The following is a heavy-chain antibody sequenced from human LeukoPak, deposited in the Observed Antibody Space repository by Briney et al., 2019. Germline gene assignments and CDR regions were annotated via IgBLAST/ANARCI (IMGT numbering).Heavy chain of an antibody. CDR2: ISDSGSKT. J-gene: IGHJ6*04. V-gene: IGHV3-23*01. Sequence: PGGSLRLSCAASGFTFNSYAMNWVRQAPGRGLECVSAISDSGSKTYYADSVKGRFTISRDNSKNTLYLQMNSLRAEDTAVYYCAKRILTGYPNYGMDVWGKGTTVTVSS. D-gene: IGHD3-9*01. CDR3: AKRILTGYPNYGMDV. CDR1: GFTFNSYA.